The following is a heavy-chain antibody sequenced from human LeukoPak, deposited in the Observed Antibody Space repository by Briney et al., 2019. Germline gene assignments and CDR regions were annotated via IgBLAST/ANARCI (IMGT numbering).Heavy chain of an antibody. D-gene: IGHD6-13*01. J-gene: IGHJ4*02. CDR2: IYYSGST. Sequence: SETLSLTCTVSGGSISSYYWSWIRQPPGKGLEWIGYIYYSGSTKYNPSLKSRVTISVDTSKNQFSLKLSSVTAADTAVYYCARRVHSSSWSSYFDYWGQETLVTVSS. CDR1: GGSISSYY. CDR3: ARRVHSSSWSSYFDY. V-gene: IGHV4-59*01.